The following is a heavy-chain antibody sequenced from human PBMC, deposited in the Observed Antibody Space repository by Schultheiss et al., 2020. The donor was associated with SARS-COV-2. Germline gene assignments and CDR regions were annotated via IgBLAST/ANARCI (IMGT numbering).Heavy chain of an antibody. Sequence: GGSLRLSCAASGFTFATYNMHWVRQAPGKGLEFVASIRSSGRDIYYADSVKGRFTISRDNAKNSLYLQMHSLRAEDTAVYYCVRDRSWWTPYNCFDLWGRGTLVTVSS. CDR3: VRDRSWWTPYNCFDL. D-gene: IGHD2-15*01. CDR2: IRSSGRDI. V-gene: IGHV3-21*01. CDR1: GFTFATYN. J-gene: IGHJ5*02.